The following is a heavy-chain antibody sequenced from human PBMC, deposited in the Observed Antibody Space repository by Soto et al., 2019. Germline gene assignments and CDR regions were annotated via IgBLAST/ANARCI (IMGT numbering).Heavy chain of an antibody. CDR1: GFTFSSYA. Sequence: GGSLRLSCAASGFTFSSYAMSWVRQAPGKGLEWVSAISGSGGSTYYADSVKGRFTISRDNSKNTLYLQMNSLRAEDTAVYYCAKDYPFPYSSSWYRIDDAFVIWGQGTMVTVSS. J-gene: IGHJ3*02. CDR2: ISGSGGST. CDR3: AKDYPFPYSSSWYRIDDAFVI. V-gene: IGHV3-23*01. D-gene: IGHD6-13*01.